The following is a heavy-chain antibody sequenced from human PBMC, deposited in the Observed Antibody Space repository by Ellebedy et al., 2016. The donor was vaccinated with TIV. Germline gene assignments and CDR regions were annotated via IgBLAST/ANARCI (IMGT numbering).Heavy chain of an antibody. D-gene: IGHD4-23*01. CDR3: AAAVGRWRFDY. CDR1: RVTFRSYW. V-gene: IGHV3-74*01. J-gene: IGHJ4*02. CDR2: INNDGSST. Sequence: GESLKISCAASRVTFRSYWMHWVRQAPGEGLVWVARINNDGSSTNYADSVKGRFTISRDNAESILYLQMNSLRVEETAMYYCAAAVGRWRFDYWGQGTLVTASS.